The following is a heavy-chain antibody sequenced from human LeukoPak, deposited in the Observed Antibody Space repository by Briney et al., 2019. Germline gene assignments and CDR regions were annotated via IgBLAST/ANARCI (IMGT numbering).Heavy chain of an antibody. CDR2: INPNSGGT. CDR3: ARDRGLARYYYYYYGMDV. V-gene: IGHV1-2*06. Sequence: ASVKVSCKAPGYTFTGYYMHWVRQAPGQGLEWMGRINPNSGGTNYAQKFQGRVTMTRDTSISTAYMELSRLRSDDTAVYYCARDRGLARYYYYYYGMDVWGQGTTVTVSS. CDR1: GYTFTGYY. D-gene: IGHD3-10*01. J-gene: IGHJ6*02.